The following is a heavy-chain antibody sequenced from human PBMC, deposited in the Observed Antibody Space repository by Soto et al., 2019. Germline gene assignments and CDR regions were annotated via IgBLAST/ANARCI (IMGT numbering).Heavy chain of an antibody. V-gene: IGHV3-23*01. CDR2: VCGNCVST. D-gene: IGHD6-19*01. CDR1: GFTFSNYA. CDR3: AKTLSNRIGVAALDW. Sequence: DVHLLDSGGGLVQPGGSLRLSCAASGFTFSNYAMTWVRQAPGKGLEWVSGVCGNCVSTYYADSVKGRCTISRDNSKDRLYLQMKSLTAEDTAIYYCAKTLSNRIGVAALDWWGQGSLVTVSS. J-gene: IGHJ4*02.